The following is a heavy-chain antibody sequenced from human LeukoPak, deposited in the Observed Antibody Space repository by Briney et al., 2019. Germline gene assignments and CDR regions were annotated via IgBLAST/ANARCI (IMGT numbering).Heavy chain of an antibody. Sequence: SEALSLTCAVYGGSFSGYYWSWIRQPPGKGLEWIGEINHSGSTNYNPSLKSRVTISVDTSKNQFSLKLSSVTAADTAVYYCARHRHSTASNKELLWFGAHREYYFGYWGQGTLVTVSS. CDR2: INHSGST. CDR1: GGSFSGYY. D-gene: IGHD3-10*01. J-gene: IGHJ4*02. CDR3: ARHRHSTASNKELLWFGAHREYYFGY. V-gene: IGHV4-34*01.